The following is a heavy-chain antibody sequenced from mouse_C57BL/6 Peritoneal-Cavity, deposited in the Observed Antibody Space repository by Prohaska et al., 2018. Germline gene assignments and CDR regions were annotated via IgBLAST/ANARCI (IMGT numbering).Heavy chain of an antibody. CDR2: INPSNGGN. CDR3: ARYYYSNYEGAMDY. D-gene: IGHD2-5*01. Sequence: QVQLQQPGTELVKPGASVKLSCKASGYTFTSYWMHWVKQRPGQGLEWIGNINPSNGGNNYNENVKSKATLIVDKSSSTAYMQLSSLTSEDSAVYYCARYYYSNYEGAMDYWGQGTSVTVSS. CDR1: GYTFTSYW. J-gene: IGHJ4*01. V-gene: IGHV1-53*01.